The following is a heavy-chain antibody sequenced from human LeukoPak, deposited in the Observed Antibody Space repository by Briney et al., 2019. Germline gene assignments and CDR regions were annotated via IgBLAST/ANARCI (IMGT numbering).Heavy chain of an antibody. CDR2: ISGGGGST. V-gene: IGHV3-23*01. CDR1: GFTFSSYA. CDR3: AKDRLATRTFDY. Sequence: PGGSLRLSCAASGFTFSSYAMSWVRQAPGKGLEWVSAISGGGGSTYYADSVKGRFTISRDNSKNTLYLQMNSLRAEDTAVYYCAKDRLATRTFDYWGQGTLVTVSS. D-gene: IGHD5-24*01. J-gene: IGHJ4*02.